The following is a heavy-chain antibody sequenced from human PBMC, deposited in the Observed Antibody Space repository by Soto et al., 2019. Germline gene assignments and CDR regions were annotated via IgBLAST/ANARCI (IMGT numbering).Heavy chain of an antibody. V-gene: IGHV2-5*02. Sequence: QITLNESGPTQVKPRQTLTLTCTFSGFSLTTSGVGVGWIRQSPGKAPEGLALIYWDDDKRYSPSLKSRLTITKDPSKNQVVLTMADLDPADTATYFCAHRVLRTVFGLVTTTAIYFDFWGKGTPVAVSS. CDR1: GFSLTTSGVG. CDR3: AHRVLRTVFGLVTTTAIYFDF. J-gene: IGHJ4*02. CDR2: IYWDDDK. D-gene: IGHD3-3*01.